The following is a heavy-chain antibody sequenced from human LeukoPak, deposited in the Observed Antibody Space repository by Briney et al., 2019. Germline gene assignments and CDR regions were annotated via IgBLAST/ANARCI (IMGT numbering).Heavy chain of an antibody. CDR3: TRVDTAITDDALNI. CDR2: IRYDGDNK. Sequence: GGSLRLSCAASGLTFSPDDMHWVRQAAGKGLEWVASIRYDGDNKYYADSVKGRFTISSDNSQNTLYLQMNSLRAEDTAVHYFTRVDTAITDDALNIWAQGTMATVS. CDR1: GLTFSPDD. D-gene: IGHD5-18*01. V-gene: IGHV3-30*02. J-gene: IGHJ3*02.